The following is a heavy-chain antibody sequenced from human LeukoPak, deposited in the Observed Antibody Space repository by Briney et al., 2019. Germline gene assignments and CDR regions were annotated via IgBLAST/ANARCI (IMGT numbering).Heavy chain of an antibody. D-gene: IGHD1-26*01. CDR1: GGSISSGGYS. CDR2: IYYSGST. J-gene: IGHJ4*02. V-gene: IGHV4-61*08. Sequence: NSSETLSLTCAVSGGSISSGGYSWSWIRQPPGKGLEWIGYIYYSGSTNYNPSLKSRVTISVDTSKNQFSLKLSSVTAADTAVYYCARARIVGAEYYFDYWGQGTLVTVSS. CDR3: ARARIVGAEYYFDY.